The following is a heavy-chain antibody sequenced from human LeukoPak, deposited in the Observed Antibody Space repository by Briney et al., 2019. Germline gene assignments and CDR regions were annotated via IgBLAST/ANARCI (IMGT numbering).Heavy chain of an antibody. V-gene: IGHV1-2*02. Sequence: GASVKVSCKASGYTFSDYYIHWVRQAPGQGLEWMGWINPRGGGTNYARQFKGRVTMARDTYISTTYMELSKLRSDDTAVFYCARVVVPPANPYFDYWGQGTLVTVSS. J-gene: IGHJ4*02. CDR1: GYTFSDYY. D-gene: IGHD2-2*01. CDR2: INPRGGGT. CDR3: ARVVVPPANPYFDY.